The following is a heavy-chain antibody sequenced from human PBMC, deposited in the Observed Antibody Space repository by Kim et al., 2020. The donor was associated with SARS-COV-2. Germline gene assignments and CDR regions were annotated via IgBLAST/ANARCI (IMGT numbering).Heavy chain of an antibody. J-gene: IGHJ5*02. CDR2: ISVYNGNT. V-gene: IGHV1-18*01. CDR1: GYTFTSYG. CDR3: ARDPRPTTVTTWCDP. Sequence: ASVKVSCKASGYTFTSYGISWVRQAPGQGLEWMGWISVYNGNTKYTQRLQGRVTMTTDTSTSTAHMELRILRSDDTAVYYCARDPRPTTVTTWCDPWGQGTLVTVSS. D-gene: IGHD4-17*01.